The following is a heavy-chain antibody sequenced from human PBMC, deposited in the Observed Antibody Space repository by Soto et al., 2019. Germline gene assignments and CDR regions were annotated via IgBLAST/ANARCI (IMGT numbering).Heavy chain of an antibody. CDR2: FSGSDDST. V-gene: IGHV3-23*01. CDR1: GFPFSVFA. CDR3: AKDKRTGAFDL. J-gene: IGHJ3*01. D-gene: IGHD1-1*01. Sequence: EVQLLESGRDLVQPGGSLRLSCAASGFPFSVFALSWVRQAPGQGLEGVSTFSGSDDSTDNAASVKGRFTITSDNSTNTLYLHTSSLSAEDTAIYYCAKDKRTGAFDLWGQGTMVTVSS.